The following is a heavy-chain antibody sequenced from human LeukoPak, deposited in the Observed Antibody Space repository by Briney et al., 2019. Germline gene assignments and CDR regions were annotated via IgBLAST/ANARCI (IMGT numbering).Heavy chain of an antibody. J-gene: IGHJ4*02. CDR2: ISYDGSNK. CDR1: GFTFSSYA. V-gene: IGHV3-30-3*01. Sequence: PGRSLRLACAASGFTFSSYAMHWVRQAPGKGLEWVAVISYDGSNKYYADSVKGRFTISRDNSKNRLYPQMNSHICEDTAVYFCASSVSDWLVDYWGQGSLVTV. CDR3: ASSVSDWLVDY. D-gene: IGHD3-9*01.